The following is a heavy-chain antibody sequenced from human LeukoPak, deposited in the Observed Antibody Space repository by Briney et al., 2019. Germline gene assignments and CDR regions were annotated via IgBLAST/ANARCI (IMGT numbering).Heavy chain of an antibody. J-gene: IGHJ4*02. CDR3: ARDLLGIAAAGPIDY. CDR2: ISSSSSYI. CDR1: GFTFSSYS. Sequence: GGSLRLSCAASGFTFSSYSMNWVRQAPGKGLEWVSSISSSSSYIYYADSVKGRFTISRDNSKNTLYLQMNSLRAEDTAVYYCARDLLGIAAAGPIDYWGQGTLVTVSS. D-gene: IGHD6-13*01. V-gene: IGHV3-21*01.